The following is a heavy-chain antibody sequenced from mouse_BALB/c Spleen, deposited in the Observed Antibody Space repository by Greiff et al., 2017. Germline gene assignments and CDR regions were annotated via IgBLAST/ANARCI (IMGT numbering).Heavy chain of an antibody. J-gene: IGHJ4*01. CDR1: GFTFSDYY. Sequence: EVHLVESGGGLVKPGGSLKLSCAASGFTFSDYYMYWVRQTPEKRLEWVATISDGGSYTYYPDSVKGRFTISRDNAKNNLYLQMSSLKSEDTAMYYCARGPPANHPYYAMDYWGQGTSVTVSS. CDR2: ISDGGSYT. D-gene: IGHD4-1*01. V-gene: IGHV5-4*02. CDR3: ARGPPANHPYYAMDY.